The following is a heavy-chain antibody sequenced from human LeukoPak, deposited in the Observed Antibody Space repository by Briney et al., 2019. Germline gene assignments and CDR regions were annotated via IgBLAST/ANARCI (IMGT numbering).Heavy chain of an antibody. Sequence: SETLSLTCAVSGASITSYYWTWIRQPPGKGLEWIGYIYHTGNIKYNPSLESRVTISLDTSKNQFSLKLISVTAADTAVYYCARGGWGSFDYWGQGTLVTVSS. CDR2: IYHTGNI. CDR3: ARGGWGSFDY. D-gene: IGHD1-26*01. CDR1: GASITSYY. J-gene: IGHJ4*02. V-gene: IGHV4-59*01.